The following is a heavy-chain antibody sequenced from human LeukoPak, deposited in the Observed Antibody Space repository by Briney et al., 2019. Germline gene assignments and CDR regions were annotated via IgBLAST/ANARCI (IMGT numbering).Heavy chain of an antibody. CDR1: GFTFSSYA. CDR2: IKQDGSEK. J-gene: IGHJ5*02. Sequence: GGSLRLSCAASGFTFSSYAMSWVRQAPGQGLEWVANIKQDGSEKYYVDSVKGRFTISRDNAKNSLYLQMNSLRAEDTAVYYCARDGPSGRFDPWGQGTLVTVSS. D-gene: IGHD2-8*02. V-gene: IGHV3-7*01. CDR3: ARDGPSGRFDP.